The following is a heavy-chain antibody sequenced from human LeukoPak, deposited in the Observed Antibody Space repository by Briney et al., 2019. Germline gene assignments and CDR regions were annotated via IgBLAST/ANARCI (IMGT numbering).Heavy chain of an antibody. CDR2: INTDGSST. D-gene: IGHD6-19*01. CDR3: AREIVVAGTRAWFDP. Sequence: TGGSLGLSCAASGFTLSVYSMHWVRQAPGKGLVWVSRINTDGSSTNYADSVKGRFTISRDNAKNTLYLQMHSPRAEDTAVYYCAREIVVAGTRAWFDPWGQGTLVTVSS. V-gene: IGHV3-74*01. CDR1: GFTLSVYS. J-gene: IGHJ5*02.